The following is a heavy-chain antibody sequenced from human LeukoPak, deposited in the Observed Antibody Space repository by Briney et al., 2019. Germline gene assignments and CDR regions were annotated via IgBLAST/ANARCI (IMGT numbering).Heavy chain of an antibody. CDR1: GGSFSGYY. J-gene: IGHJ4*02. CDR3: ARAGYGSGSYYKKYYFDY. CDR2: INHSGST. V-gene: IGHV4-34*01. D-gene: IGHD3-10*01. Sequence: SETLSLTCAVYGGSFSGYYWSWIRQPPGKGLEWIGEINHSGSTNYNPSLKSRVTISVDTSKNQFSLRLSSVTAADTAVYYCARAGYGSGSYYKKYYFDYWGQGTLVTVSS.